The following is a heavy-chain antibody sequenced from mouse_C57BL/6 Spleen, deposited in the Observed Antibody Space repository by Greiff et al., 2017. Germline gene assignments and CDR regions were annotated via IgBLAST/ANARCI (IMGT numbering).Heavy chain of an antibody. V-gene: IGHV6-6*01. CDR3: TKGYDYPWYFDV. J-gene: IGHJ1*03. D-gene: IGHD2-4*01. CDR2: IRNKANNHAT. Sequence: EVMLVESGGGLVQPGGSMKLSCAASGFTFSDAWMDWVRQSPEKGLEWVAEIRNKANNHATYYAESVKGRFTISRDDSKSSVYLQMNSLRAEDTGIYYCTKGYDYPWYFDVWGTGTTVTVSS. CDR1: GFTFSDAW.